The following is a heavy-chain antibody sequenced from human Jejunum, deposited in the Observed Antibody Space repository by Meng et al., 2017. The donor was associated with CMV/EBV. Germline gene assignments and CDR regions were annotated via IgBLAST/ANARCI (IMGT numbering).Heavy chain of an antibody. D-gene: IGHD1-7*01. V-gene: IGHV3-49*02. CDR3: ARALSPPRELIYWYFDV. CDR2: IRSKTYGGAE. Sequence: YYSMTWVRQAPGKGLEWVGFIRSKTYGGAEEYAASVKGRFTISRDDSNSIAYLQMNSLKTEDTGVYYCARALSPPRELIYWYFDVWGRGTLVTVSS. J-gene: IGHJ2*01. CDR1: YYS.